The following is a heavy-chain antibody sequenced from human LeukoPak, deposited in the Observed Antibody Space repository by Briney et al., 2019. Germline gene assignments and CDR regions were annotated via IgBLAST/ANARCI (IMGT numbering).Heavy chain of an antibody. CDR2: IWYDGSNK. J-gene: IGHJ4*02. V-gene: IGHV3-33*01. CDR1: GFTFSSYA. D-gene: IGHD3-3*01. CDR3: ARVYLTIFGGVPGKTFDY. Sequence: GGSLRLSCAASGFTFSSYAMHWVRQAPGKGLEWVAVIWYDGSNKYYADSVKGRFTISRDNSKNTLYLQMNSLRAEETAMYYCARVYLTIFGGVPGKTFDYWGQGTLVTVSS.